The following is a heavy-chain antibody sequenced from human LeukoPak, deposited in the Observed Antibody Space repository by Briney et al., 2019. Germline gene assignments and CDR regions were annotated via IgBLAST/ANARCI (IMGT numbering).Heavy chain of an antibody. CDR2: ISGSGGST. J-gene: IGHJ2*01. CDR3: AKTDGDPYSWYFDL. V-gene: IGHV3-23*01. CDR1: GFTFSSYA. Sequence: PGGSLRLSCAAPGFTFSSYAMSSVRQAPGKGLEWVSAISGSGGSTYYADSVKGRFTISRDNSKNTLYLQMNSLRAEDTAVYYCAKTDGDPYSWYFDLWGRGTLVTVSS. D-gene: IGHD2-15*01.